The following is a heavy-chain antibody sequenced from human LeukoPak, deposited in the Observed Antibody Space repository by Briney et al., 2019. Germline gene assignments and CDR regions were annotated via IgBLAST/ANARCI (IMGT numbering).Heavy chain of an antibody. CDR1: GFNFGSYS. CDR2: ISSSGSTI. V-gene: IGHV3-48*03. CDR3: AELGITMIGGV. D-gene: IGHD3-10*02. J-gene: IGHJ6*04. Sequence: PGWSLRLSCAASGFNFGSYSMTWVRQAPGKGLEWVSYISSSGSTIYYADSVKGRFTISRDNAKNSLYLQMNSLRAEDTAVYYYAELGITMIGGVWGKGTTVTISS.